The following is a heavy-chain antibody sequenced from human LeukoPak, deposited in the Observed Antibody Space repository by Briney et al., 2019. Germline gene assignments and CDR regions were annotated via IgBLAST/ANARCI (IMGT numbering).Heavy chain of an antibody. CDR3: ARGGPRGIVVVPAAYFDY. CDR1: GGYFSGYY. D-gene: IGHD2-2*01. V-gene: IGHV4-34*01. Sequence: SETLSLTCAVYGGYFSGYYWSWIRQPPGKGLEWIGEINHSGSTNYNPSLKSRVTISVDTSKNQFSLKLSSVTAADTAVYYCARGGPRGIVVVPAAYFDYWGQGTLVTVSS. CDR2: INHSGST. J-gene: IGHJ4*02.